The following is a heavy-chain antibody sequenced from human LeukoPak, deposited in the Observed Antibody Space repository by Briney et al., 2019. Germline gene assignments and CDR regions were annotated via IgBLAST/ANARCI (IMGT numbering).Heavy chain of an antibody. CDR3: AGVSGSGLYYFDY. V-gene: IGHV3-30*03. CDR1: GFTFSSYA. D-gene: IGHD5-12*01. Sequence: GGSLRLSCAASGFTFSSYAMQCVRHAPGRGLVGVEVISLDGNNKYYADSVKGRFSISRDNSKNTLYLQMSSLRDEDTAVYYCAGVSGSGLYYFDYWGQGTLVTVSS. CDR2: ISLDGNNK. J-gene: IGHJ4*02.